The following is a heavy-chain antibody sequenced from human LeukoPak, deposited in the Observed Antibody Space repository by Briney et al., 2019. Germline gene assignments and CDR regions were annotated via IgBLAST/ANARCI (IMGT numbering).Heavy chain of an antibody. J-gene: IGHJ4*02. Sequence: GASVKVSCKASGYTFTSYGISWVRQAPGQGLEWMGWISVYNVNTSYAQKLQGRVTMTTDTSTSTVYMELRSLRSDDTAVYYCARVGYCSGDRCYLHFDYWGQGTLVTVSS. CDR2: ISVYNVNT. CDR1: GYTFTSYG. V-gene: IGHV1-18*01. D-gene: IGHD2-15*01. CDR3: ARVGYCSGDRCYLHFDY.